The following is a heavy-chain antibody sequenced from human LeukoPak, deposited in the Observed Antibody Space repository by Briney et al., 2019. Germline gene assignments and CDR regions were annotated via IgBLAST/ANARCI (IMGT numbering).Heavy chain of an antibody. Sequence: GGSLRLSCAASGFTFDDYGMSWVRQAPGKGLEWVSGINWNGGSTGYADSVKGRFTISRDNSKNTLYLQMNSLRAEDTAVYYCARDPNGYYKFDYWGQGTLVTVSS. CDR1: GFTFDDYG. CDR3: ARDPNGYYKFDY. J-gene: IGHJ4*02. D-gene: IGHD3-22*01. V-gene: IGHV3-20*04. CDR2: INWNGGST.